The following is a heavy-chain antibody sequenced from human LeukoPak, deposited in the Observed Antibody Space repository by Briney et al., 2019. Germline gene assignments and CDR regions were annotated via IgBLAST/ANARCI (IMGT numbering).Heavy chain of an antibody. D-gene: IGHD3-16*02. CDR1: GFTFDDYG. V-gene: IGHV3-20*04. J-gene: IGHJ3*02. CDR3: ARAKQDNDYVWGSYRPDAFDI. CDR2: INWNGGST. Sequence: GGSLRLSCAASGFTFDDYGMSWVRQAPGEGLEWVSGINWNGGSTGYADSVKGRFTISRDNAKNSLYLQMNSLRAEDTALYYCARAKQDNDYVWGSYRPDAFDIWGQGTMVTVSS.